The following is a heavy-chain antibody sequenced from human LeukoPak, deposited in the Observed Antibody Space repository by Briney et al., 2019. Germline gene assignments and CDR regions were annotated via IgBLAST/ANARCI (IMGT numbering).Heavy chain of an antibody. J-gene: IGHJ6*03. CDR1: GFTFSSYS. V-gene: IGHV3-48*01. Sequence: TGGSLRLSCAASGFTFSSYSMNWVRQAPGKGLEWVSYISSSSSTIYYADSVKGRFTISRDNAKNSLYLQMNSLRAEDTAVYYCARVLAVAARYYMDVWGKGTTVTVSS. D-gene: IGHD6-19*01. CDR2: ISSSSSTI. CDR3: ARVLAVAARYYMDV.